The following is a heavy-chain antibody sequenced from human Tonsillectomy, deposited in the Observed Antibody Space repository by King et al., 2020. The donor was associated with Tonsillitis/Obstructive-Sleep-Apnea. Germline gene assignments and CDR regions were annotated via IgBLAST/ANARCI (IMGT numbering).Heavy chain of an antibody. CDR2: IKPDGTLK. D-gene: IGHD7-27*01. CDR3: ATDLNWGSD. J-gene: IGHJ4*02. V-gene: IGHV3-7*03. CDR1: GMTFSSSW. Sequence: VQLVESGGGLVQPGGSLRLSCAVHGMTFSSSWMSWVRQAPGKGLEFLANIKPDGTLKFYADSVKGRFTISRDNAENSQYLQMNSLRAEDTAVYFCATDLNWGSDWGQGTLVTVSS.